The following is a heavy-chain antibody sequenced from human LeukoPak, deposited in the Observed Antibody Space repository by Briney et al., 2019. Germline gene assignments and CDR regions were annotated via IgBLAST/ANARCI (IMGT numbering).Heavy chain of an antibody. D-gene: IGHD4-17*01. CDR1: SGSISSYY. CDR3: ARDRGTVYYYYGMDV. CDR2: IYTSGST. Sequence: SETLSLTCTVSSGSISSYYWSWIRQPAGKGLEWIGRIYTSGSTNYNPSLKSRVTMSVDTSKIQFSLKLSSVTAADTAVYYCARDRGTVYYYYGMDVWGQGTTVTVSS. J-gene: IGHJ6*02. V-gene: IGHV4-4*07.